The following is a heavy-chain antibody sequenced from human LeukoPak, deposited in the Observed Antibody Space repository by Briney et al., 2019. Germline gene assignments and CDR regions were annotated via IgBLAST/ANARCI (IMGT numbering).Heavy chain of an antibody. D-gene: IGHD4-23*01. Sequence: GGSLRLSCAASGLTFSDYYMSWIRQAPGKGLEWVSYISSSSSYTNYADSVKGRFTISRDNAKNSLYLQMNSLRAEDTAVYYCARAAAVTYFDYWGQGTLVTVSS. V-gene: IGHV3-11*05. CDR1: GLTFSDYY. J-gene: IGHJ4*02. CDR3: ARAAAVTYFDY. CDR2: ISSSSSYT.